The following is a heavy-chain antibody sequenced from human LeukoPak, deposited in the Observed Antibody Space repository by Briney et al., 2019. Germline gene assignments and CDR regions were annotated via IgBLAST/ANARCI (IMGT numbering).Heavy chain of an antibody. CDR1: GGSISSSSYY. Sequence: SQTLSLTRTVSGGSISSSSYYWGWIRQPPGKGLEWIGSIYYSGSTYYNPSLKSRVTISVDTSKNQFSLKLSSVTAADTAVYYCARVDDSNYAGFDYWGQGTLVTVSS. CDR3: ARVDDSNYAGFDY. V-gene: IGHV4-39*07. J-gene: IGHJ4*02. D-gene: IGHD4-11*01. CDR2: IYYSGST.